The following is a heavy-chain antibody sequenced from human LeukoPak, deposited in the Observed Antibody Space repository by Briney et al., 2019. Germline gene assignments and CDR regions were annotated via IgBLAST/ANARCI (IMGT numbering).Heavy chain of an antibody. J-gene: IGHJ6*02. CDR3: ATVRVVVVRGAKPYYYGMDV. D-gene: IGHD3-10*01. V-gene: IGHV1-69*04. Sequence: ASVKVSCKASGGTFSSYAISWVRQAPGQGLEWMGRIIPILGIANYAQKFQGRVTITADKSTSTAYMELSSLRSEDTAVYYCATVRVVVVRGAKPYYYGMDVWGQGTTVTVSS. CDR2: IIPILGIA. CDR1: GGTFSSYA.